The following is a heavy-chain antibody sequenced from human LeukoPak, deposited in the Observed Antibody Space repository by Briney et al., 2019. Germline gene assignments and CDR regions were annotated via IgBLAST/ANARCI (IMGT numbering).Heavy chain of an antibody. CDR1: GFSLSTSGVG. D-gene: IGHD3-22*01. V-gene: IGHV2-5*02. CDR3: AHRILFDSSTYSAGFDY. Sequence: SGPTLVNATQTLTLTCTFSGFSLSTSGVGVGWIRQPPGKALEWLALIYWDDDKRYSPSLKSRLTITKDTSKNQVVLTMTNMDPVDTATYYCAHRILFDSSTYSAGFDYWGQGSLVTVSS. J-gene: IGHJ4*02. CDR2: IYWDDDK.